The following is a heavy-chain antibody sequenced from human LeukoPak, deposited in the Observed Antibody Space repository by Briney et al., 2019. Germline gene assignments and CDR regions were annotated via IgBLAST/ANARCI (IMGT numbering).Heavy chain of an antibody. V-gene: IGHV4-59*01. Sequence: SETLSLACTVSGGSISSYYWSWIRQPPGKGLEWIGHMGYTGTTDYNPSLKSRVTISLDTSKDQFSLRLTSVTAADTAVYYCARVGMLYRYLDLWGRDTLVTVSS. CDR2: MGYTGTT. CDR1: GGSISSYY. J-gene: IGHJ2*01. CDR3: ARVGMLYRYLDL. D-gene: IGHD3-16*01.